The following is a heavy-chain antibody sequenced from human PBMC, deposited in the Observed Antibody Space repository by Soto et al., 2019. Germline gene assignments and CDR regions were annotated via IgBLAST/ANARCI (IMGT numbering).Heavy chain of an antibody. V-gene: IGHV4-39*01. Sequence: PSETLSLTCTVSGGSISGNSYYWGWIRQAQGKGLDWIGSIYYSGSTYYNPSFKTRVTISVDTSKNQFSLKLSSVTAADTAVYYCARHFRRVAVIGFGYWGQGTLVTVSS. J-gene: IGHJ4*02. D-gene: IGHD6-19*01. CDR2: IYYSGST. CDR3: ARHFRRVAVIGFGY. CDR1: GGSISGNSYY.